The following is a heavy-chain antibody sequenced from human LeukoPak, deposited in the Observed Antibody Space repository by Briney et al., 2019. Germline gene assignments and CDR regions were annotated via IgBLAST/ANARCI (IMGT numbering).Heavy chain of an antibody. CDR3: ARGKRYSSSWYDYYYYMDV. J-gene: IGHJ6*03. D-gene: IGHD6-13*01. Sequence: SETLSLTCTVSGGSISSYYWSWIRQPPGKGLEWIGYIYYSGSTNYNPSLKSRVTISVDTSKNQFSLKLSSVTAADTAVYYCARGKRYSSSWYDYYYYMDVWGKGTTVTVSS. CDR2: IYYSGST. V-gene: IGHV4-59*01. CDR1: GGSISSYY.